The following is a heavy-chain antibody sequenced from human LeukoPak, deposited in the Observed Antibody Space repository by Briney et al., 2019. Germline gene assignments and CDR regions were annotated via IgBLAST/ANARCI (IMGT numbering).Heavy chain of an antibody. V-gene: IGHV4-39*01. CDR3: ARAGLETYYGKSYFDY. J-gene: IGHJ4*02. Sequence: WETLSLTCTVSGGSISSSSYYWGWIRQPPGKGLEWIGSVYYSGSTYYNPPLKSRVTISVDTSKNQYSLKLRSVTAADTAVYYCARAGLETYYGKSYFDYWGQGTLVTVSS. CDR1: GGSISSSSYY. D-gene: IGHD3-10*01. CDR2: VYYSGST.